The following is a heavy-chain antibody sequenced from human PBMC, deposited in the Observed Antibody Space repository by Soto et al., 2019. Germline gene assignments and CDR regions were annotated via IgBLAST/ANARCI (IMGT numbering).Heavy chain of an antibody. J-gene: IGHJ6*02. CDR3: ARDRGGDYVYYYRHGLDV. D-gene: IGHD4-17*01. Sequence: QVQLVQSGAEVKKPGASVKVSCKASGYTFTGYYMHWVRQAPGQGLEWMGWINPNSGGTNYAQKYQAWVSMTRETSISTSCMELSRLRSDDTAVYYCARDRGGDYVYYYRHGLDVWGQGTTVTVSS. CDR1: GYTFTGYY. V-gene: IGHV1-2*04. CDR2: INPNSGGT.